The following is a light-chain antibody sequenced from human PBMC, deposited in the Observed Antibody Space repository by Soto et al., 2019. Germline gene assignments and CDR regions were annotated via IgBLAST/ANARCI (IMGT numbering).Light chain of an antibody. CDR2: DAS. Sequence: IVLTHSPATLSLSPCQGATLSCIASQSVTNSLAWYQQKPGQAPRLLIYDASNRATGIPARFSGSGSGTDFTLTISSLEPEDFAVYYCQQRSIWPPITFGQGTRLEIK. CDR1: QSVTNS. V-gene: IGKV3-11*01. J-gene: IGKJ5*01. CDR3: QQRSIWPPIT.